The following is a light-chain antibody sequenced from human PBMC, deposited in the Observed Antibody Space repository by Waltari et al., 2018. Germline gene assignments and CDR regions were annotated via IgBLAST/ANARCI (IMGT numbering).Light chain of an antibody. CDR1: QSVGGT. Sequence: ETVLPQSPGTLSLSPGERATFSCWASQSVGGTLAWYQQKPGQAPRLLIYGASSRATGIPDRFSGSGSGTVFSLSISRLEPEDSAVYYCQHYVRLPVTFGQGTKVEIK. CDR3: QHYVRLPVT. V-gene: IGKV3-20*01. J-gene: IGKJ1*01. CDR2: GAS.